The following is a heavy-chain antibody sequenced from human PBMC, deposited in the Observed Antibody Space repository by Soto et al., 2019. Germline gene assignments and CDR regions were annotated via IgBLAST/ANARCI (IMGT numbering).Heavy chain of an antibody. Sequence: QLQLQESGPGLVKPSETLSLTCTVSGGSISSSSYYWGWIRQPPGKGLEWIGSIYYSGSTYYNPSLKSRVTISVDTSKNQFSLKLSSVTAADTAVYYCARPDGALGQDAFDIWGQGTMVTVSS. CDR2: IYYSGST. CDR3: ARPDGALGQDAFDI. D-gene: IGHD3-10*01. V-gene: IGHV4-39*01. J-gene: IGHJ3*02. CDR1: GGSISSSSYY.